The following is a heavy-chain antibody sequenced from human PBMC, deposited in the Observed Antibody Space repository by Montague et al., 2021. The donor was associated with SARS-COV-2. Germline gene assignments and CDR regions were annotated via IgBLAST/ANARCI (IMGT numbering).Heavy chain of an antibody. V-gene: IGHV3-11*01. CDR1: GFIFSDYY. J-gene: IGHJ3*02. CDR3: ARDKGGYGTFDI. Sequence: SLRLSCAASGFIFSDYYMTWIRQAPGKGLEWGSHISGSGSKTYYADFVKGRFTISRDTANNSVYLQMNFLGAEDTAAYYCARDKGGYGTFDIWGQGTMVTVSS. CDR2: ISGSGSKT. D-gene: IGHD5-12*01.